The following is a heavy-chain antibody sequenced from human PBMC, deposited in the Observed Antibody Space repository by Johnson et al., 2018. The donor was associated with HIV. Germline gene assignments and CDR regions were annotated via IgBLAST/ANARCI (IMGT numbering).Heavy chain of an antibody. V-gene: IGHV3-30*04. D-gene: IGHD2-2*01. J-gene: IGHJ3*01. CDR3: ARGYCTSSSHCDAFDL. CDR2: ISYDGSNK. CDR1: GFTFTSYA. Sequence: VLLVESGGGVVQPGRSLRLSCAASGFTFTSYAMHWVRQAPGKGLELVAVISYDGSNKYYADSVKGRFTISRDNSKNTLYLQMNSLRAEDTAVYFCARGYCTSSSHCDAFDLCGQGTMVTVSS.